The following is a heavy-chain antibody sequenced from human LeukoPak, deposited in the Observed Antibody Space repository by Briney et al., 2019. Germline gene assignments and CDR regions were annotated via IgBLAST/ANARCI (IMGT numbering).Heavy chain of an antibody. V-gene: IGHV3-53*01. Sequence: PGWSLRLSCAASGFTVSSNYINWVRQAPGKGLEWGSVTYSGGNTYYADSVKGRFTISRDNSKNTLYLQMNSLRAEDTAVYYCARDRSGDYAIYTFDIWGQGTMVTVSS. CDR2: TYSGGNT. D-gene: IGHD4-17*01. CDR1: GFTVSSNY. CDR3: ARDRSGDYAIYTFDI. J-gene: IGHJ3*02.